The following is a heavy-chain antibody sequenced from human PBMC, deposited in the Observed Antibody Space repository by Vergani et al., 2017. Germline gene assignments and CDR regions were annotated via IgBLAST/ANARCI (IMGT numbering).Heavy chain of an antibody. CDR1: GGSVSSGSYY. CDR2: IYYSGST. J-gene: IGHJ5*02. D-gene: IGHD3-10*01. V-gene: IGHV4-61*01. Sequence: QVQLQESGPGLVKPSETLSLTCTVSGGSVSSGSYYWSWFRQPPGKGLEWIGYIYYSGSTNYNPSLKSRVTISVDTSKNQFSLKLSSATAADTAVYYCAGGAKMVRGGFDPWGQGTLVTVSS. CDR3: AGGAKMVRGGFDP.